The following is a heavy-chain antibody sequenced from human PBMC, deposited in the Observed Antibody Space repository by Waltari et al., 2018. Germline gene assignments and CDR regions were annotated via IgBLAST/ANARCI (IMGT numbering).Heavy chain of an antibody. V-gene: IGHV1-8*01. Sequence: QEQLVQSGAEVKRPGASVKVSCKASGDPFGHRGINWVRQASGQGPEWVGWRNPQSGNVGYAQKFLGRVTMTMDISINTAYMELTRLTSEDTAVYYCAAEKWERQGGYYYFGMDVWGQGTTVTVSS. CDR2: RNPQSGNV. D-gene: IGHD1-26*01. J-gene: IGHJ6*02. CDR1: GDPFGHRG. CDR3: AAEKWERQGGYYYFGMDV.